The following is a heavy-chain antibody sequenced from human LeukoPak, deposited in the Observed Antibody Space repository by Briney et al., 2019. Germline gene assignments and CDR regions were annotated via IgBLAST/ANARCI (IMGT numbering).Heavy chain of an antibody. Sequence: GSPVKVSCKASGGTFSSYAISWVRQAPGQGLEWMGGIIPIFGTANYAQKFQGRVTITADESTSTAYMELSSLRSEDTAVYYCAKLKYYDFWSGVDYWGQGTLVTVSS. CDR3: AKLKYYDFWSGVDY. V-gene: IGHV1-69*01. CDR2: IIPIFGTA. CDR1: GGTFSSYA. J-gene: IGHJ4*02. D-gene: IGHD3-3*01.